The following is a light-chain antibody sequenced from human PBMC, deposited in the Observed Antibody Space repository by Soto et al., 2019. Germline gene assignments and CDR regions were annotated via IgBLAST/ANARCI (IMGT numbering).Light chain of an antibody. CDR2: GTS. Sequence: EIVLTQSPGTLSVSPGERATLSCRASQTVSSNHLAWYQQKPGQAPSLLIYGTSSRATGIPDRFSGSGSGADFTLTISRLEPEDSAIYCCQQYVSWTFGQGTKVEIK. J-gene: IGKJ1*01. CDR3: QQYVSWT. V-gene: IGKV3-20*01. CDR1: QTVSSNH.